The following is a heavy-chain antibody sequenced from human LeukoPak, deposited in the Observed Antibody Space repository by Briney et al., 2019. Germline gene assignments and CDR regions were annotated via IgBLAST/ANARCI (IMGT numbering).Heavy chain of an antibody. CDR1: GGSISSSSYY. D-gene: IGHD3-22*01. CDR3: ARGPWDYDSSGYYNWYFDL. CDR2: IYTSGST. J-gene: IGHJ2*01. V-gene: IGHV4-61*02. Sequence: SETLSLTCTVSGGSISSSSYYWGWIRQPAGKGLEWIGRIYTSGSTNYNPSLKSRVTMSVDTSKNQFSLKLSSVTAADTAVYYCARGPWDYDSSGYYNWYFDLWGRGTLVTVSS.